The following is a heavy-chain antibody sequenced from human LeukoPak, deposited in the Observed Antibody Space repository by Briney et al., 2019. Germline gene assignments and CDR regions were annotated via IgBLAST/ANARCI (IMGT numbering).Heavy chain of an antibody. Sequence: GGSLRLSCAASGFTFSSYSMNWVRQAPGKGLEWVSYISSSSSTIYYADSVKGRFTISRGNAKNSLYLQMNSLRAEDTAVYYCARDGTDHLPTYYMDVWGKGTTVTVSS. CDR3: ARDGTDHLPTYYMDV. CDR1: GFTFSSYS. J-gene: IGHJ6*03. D-gene: IGHD1-26*01. V-gene: IGHV3-48*04. CDR2: ISSSSSTI.